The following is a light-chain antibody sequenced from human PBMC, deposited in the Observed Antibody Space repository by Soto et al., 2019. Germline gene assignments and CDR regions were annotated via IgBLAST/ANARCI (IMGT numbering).Light chain of an antibody. J-gene: IGKJ2*01. Sequence: DIQMTQSPSTLSASVGDRVTITCRASQSISSWLAWYQQKPGKAPKLLIYKTPSLESGVQSRFSGSGSGTEFTLTISSLQPDDFATYYCQQYISYPYTFGQGTKLEIK. CDR2: KTP. CDR3: QQYISYPYT. V-gene: IGKV1-5*03. CDR1: QSISSW.